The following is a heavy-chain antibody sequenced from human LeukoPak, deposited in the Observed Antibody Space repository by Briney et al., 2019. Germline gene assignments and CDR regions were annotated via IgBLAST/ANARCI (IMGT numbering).Heavy chain of an antibody. CDR2: INHSGST. Sequence: SETLSLTCAVYGGSFSGYYWSWIRQPPGKGLEWIGEINHSGSTNYNPPLKSRVTISVDTSKNQFSLKLSSVTAADTAVYYCARLSPTAWYSGSYYRIAAFDIWGQGTMVTVSS. CDR1: GGSFSGYY. CDR3: ARLSPTAWYSGSYYRIAAFDI. J-gene: IGHJ3*02. D-gene: IGHD1-26*01. V-gene: IGHV4-34*01.